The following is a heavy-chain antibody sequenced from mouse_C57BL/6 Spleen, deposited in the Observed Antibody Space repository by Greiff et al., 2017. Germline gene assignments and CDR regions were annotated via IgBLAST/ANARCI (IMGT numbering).Heavy chain of an antibody. CDR3: AREDDPTYYAMDY. Sequence: DVKLVESGGGLVKPGGSLKLSCAASGFTFSSYAMSWVRQTPEKRLEWVATISDGGSYTYYPDNVKGRFTISRDNAKNNLYLQMSHLKSEDTAMYYCAREDDPTYYAMDYWGQGTSVTVSS. CDR2: ISDGGSYT. V-gene: IGHV5-4*01. D-gene: IGHD2-10*01. CDR1: GFTFSSYA. J-gene: IGHJ4*01.